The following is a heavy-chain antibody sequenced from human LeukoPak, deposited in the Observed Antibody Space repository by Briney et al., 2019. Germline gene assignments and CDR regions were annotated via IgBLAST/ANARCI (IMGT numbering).Heavy chain of an antibody. CDR2: IIPIFGTA. Sequence: SVKVSCKASGGTFSSYTISWVRQAPGQGLEWMGGIIPIFGTANYAQKFQGRVTITADKSTSTAFMELSSLRSEDTAVYYCARASGSSWGLSGMDVWGKGTTVTVSS. CDR1: GGTFSSYT. V-gene: IGHV1-69*06. D-gene: IGHD6-13*01. CDR3: ARASGSSWGLSGMDV. J-gene: IGHJ6*04.